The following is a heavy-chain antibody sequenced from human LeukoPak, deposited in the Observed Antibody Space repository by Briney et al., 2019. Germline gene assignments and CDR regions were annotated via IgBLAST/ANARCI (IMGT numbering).Heavy chain of an antibody. D-gene: IGHD3-3*01. J-gene: IGHJ6*03. CDR3: ARETTIFGVVITPGDYMDV. CDR2: ISSSGSTI. V-gene: IGHV3-48*03. CDR1: GFTFSSYE. Sequence: GGSLRLSCAASGFTFSSYEMNWVRQAPGKGLEWVSYISSSGSTIYYADSVKGRFTISRDNAKNTLYLQMNSLRAEDTAVYYCARETTIFGVVITPGDYMDVWGKGTTVTVSS.